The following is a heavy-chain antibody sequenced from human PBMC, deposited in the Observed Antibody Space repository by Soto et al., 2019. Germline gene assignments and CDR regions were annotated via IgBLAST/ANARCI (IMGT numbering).Heavy chain of an antibody. CDR2: INAGNGDT. Sequence: ASVKVSCKASGYTFTRNAIHWVRQAPGQRLEWIGRINAGNGDTKYSQKFQGRVTITRDTSASAAYMELSTLGSEDTSVCFCARSETDYSTSDYWGQGTLVAVSS. CDR1: GYTFTRNA. D-gene: IGHD3-9*01. V-gene: IGHV1-3*01. J-gene: IGHJ4*02. CDR3: ARSETDYSTSDY.